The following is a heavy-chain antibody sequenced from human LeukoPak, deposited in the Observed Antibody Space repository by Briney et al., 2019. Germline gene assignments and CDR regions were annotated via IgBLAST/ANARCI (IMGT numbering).Heavy chain of an antibody. Sequence: GGSLRLSCAVSGFTFDDYAMHWVRQAPGKGLEWVSGISWNSGSIGYADSVKGRFTISRGNAKNSLYLQMNSLRAEDTALYYCAKGPIDYWGQGTLVTVSS. J-gene: IGHJ4*02. CDR2: ISWNSGSI. CDR3: AKGPIDY. V-gene: IGHV3-9*01. CDR1: GFTFDDYA.